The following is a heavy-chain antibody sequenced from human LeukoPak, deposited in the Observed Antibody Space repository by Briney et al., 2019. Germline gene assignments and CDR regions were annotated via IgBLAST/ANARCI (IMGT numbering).Heavy chain of an antibody. CDR1: GYTFTSYY. CDR3: ARDRGGYQYGSGSYEYYFDC. CDR2: INPSGGST. D-gene: IGHD3-10*01. J-gene: IGHJ4*02. V-gene: IGHV1-46*01. Sequence: ASVKVSCKASGYTFTSYYMHWVRQAPGQGLEWMGIINPSGGSTSYAQKFQGRVTMARDTSTSTVYMELSSLRSEDTAVYYCARDRGGYQYGSGSYEYYFDCWGQGTLVTVSS.